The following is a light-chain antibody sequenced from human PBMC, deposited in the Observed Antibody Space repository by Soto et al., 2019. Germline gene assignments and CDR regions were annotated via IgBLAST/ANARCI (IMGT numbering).Light chain of an antibody. CDR3: HQYGTSPLT. J-gene: IGKJ4*01. Sequence: EIVLAQSPGIVSLSPGERATLSCRASQTISGTSLAWYQQKPGQPPRLLIYGASCRATGIPDRFTGSGSATDFTLTISRLEPEDFAIYYCHQYGTSPLTFGGGTKVDIK. CDR1: QTISGTS. V-gene: IGKV3-20*01. CDR2: GAS.